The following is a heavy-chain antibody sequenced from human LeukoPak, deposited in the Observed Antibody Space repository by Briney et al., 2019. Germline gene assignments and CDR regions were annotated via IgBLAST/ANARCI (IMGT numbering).Heavy chain of an antibody. Sequence: PSETLSLTCTVSGGSIRSSYYYWGWIRQPPGKGLEWIGSIYDSGSTYYNPSLKSRVTISVDTSKNQFSLRLNSVTATDTAVYYCARRGATRPPYYWGQGTLVTVSS. J-gene: IGHJ4*02. CDR1: GGSIRSSYYY. D-gene: IGHD1-26*01. CDR3: ARRGATRPPYY. V-gene: IGHV4-39*01. CDR2: IYDSGST.